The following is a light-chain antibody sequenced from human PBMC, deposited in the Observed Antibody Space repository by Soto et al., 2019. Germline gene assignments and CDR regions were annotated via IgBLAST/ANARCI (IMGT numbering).Light chain of an antibody. CDR3: QQYGDSPRS. J-gene: IGKJ1*01. Sequence: IVLMQAAGTLSLSPGERGTLSCSASRSLSSDYLAWYQQKPGQAPRLLFYHASRRATGTPDRFSVSGSGTDFTLTISRLEPGDFAVYYCQQYGDSPRSFGQGTKVDIK. CDR1: RSLSSDY. CDR2: HAS. V-gene: IGKV3-20*01.